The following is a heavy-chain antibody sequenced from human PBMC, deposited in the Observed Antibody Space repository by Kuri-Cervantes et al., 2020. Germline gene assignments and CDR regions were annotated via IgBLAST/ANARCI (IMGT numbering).Heavy chain of an antibody. V-gene: IGHV3-33*01. D-gene: IGHD2-8*01. J-gene: IGHJ6*02. Sequence: GESLKISCAASGFTFSSYGMHRVRQAPGEGLEWVAVIWYDGSNKYYADSVKGRFTISRDNSKNTLYLQMNSLRAEDTAVYYCARDGPNGRYYYYYYGMDVWGQGTTVTVSS. CDR2: IWYDGSNK. CDR3: ARDGPNGRYYYYYYGMDV. CDR1: GFTFSSYG.